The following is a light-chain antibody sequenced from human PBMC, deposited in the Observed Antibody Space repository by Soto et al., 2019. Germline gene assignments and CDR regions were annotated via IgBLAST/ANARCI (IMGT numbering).Light chain of an antibody. CDR3: SSTAGNNNLV. J-gene: IGLJ3*02. V-gene: IGLV1-40*01. CDR1: RSNLGAGYD. Sequence: QSVLTQPPSVSGAPGQGVTISCTGTRSNLGAGYDVHWYQQFPGAAPKLLIYANNKRPSGVLDRFSGSKSGTSASLAITGLQAEDEAVYYCSSTAGNNNLVFGGGTKVTVL. CDR2: ANN.